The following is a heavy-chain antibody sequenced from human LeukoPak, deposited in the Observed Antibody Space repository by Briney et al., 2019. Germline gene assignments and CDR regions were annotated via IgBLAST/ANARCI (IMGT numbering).Heavy chain of an antibody. J-gene: IGHJ5*02. CDR3: ARISVYCTNGVCYPPSDP. Sequence: GASVKVSCKASGYTFTTYGISWVRQAPGQGLEWMGWISAYNGNTNYAQKLQGRVTMTTDTSTSTAYMELRSLRSDDTAVYYCARISVYCTNGVCYPPSDPWGQGTLVTVSS. CDR1: GYTFTTYG. CDR2: ISAYNGNT. V-gene: IGHV1-18*01. D-gene: IGHD2-8*01.